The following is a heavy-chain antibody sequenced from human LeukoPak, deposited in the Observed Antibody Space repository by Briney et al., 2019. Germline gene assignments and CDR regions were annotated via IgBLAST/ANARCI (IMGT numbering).Heavy chain of an antibody. CDR1: GFTFSSDS. D-gene: IGHD1-26*01. CDR3: ASRIVGATFHY. CDR2: ISSSSSYI. Sequence: GGSLRLSCAASGFTFSSDSINWGRQAPGKGLEWVSSISSSSSYIYYADSVKGRFTISRDNAKTSLYLQMNSLRAEDTAVYYCASRIVGATFHYWGQGTLVTVSS. V-gene: IGHV3-21*01. J-gene: IGHJ4*02.